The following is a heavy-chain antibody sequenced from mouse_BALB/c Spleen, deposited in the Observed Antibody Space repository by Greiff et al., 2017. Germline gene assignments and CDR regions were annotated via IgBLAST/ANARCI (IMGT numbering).Heavy chain of an antibody. V-gene: IGHV5-9-4*01. Sequence: EVKVVESGGGLVKPGGSLKLSCAASGFTFSSYAMSWVRQSPEKRLEWVAEISSGGSYTYYPDTVTGRFTISRDNAKNTLYLEMSSLRSEDTAMYYCARDNSRAMDYWGQGTSVTVSS. CDR1: GFTFSSYA. CDR3: ARDNSRAMDY. J-gene: IGHJ4*01. CDR2: ISSGGSYT.